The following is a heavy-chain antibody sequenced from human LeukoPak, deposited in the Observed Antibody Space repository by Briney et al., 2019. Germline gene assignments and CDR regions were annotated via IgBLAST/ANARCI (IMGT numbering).Heavy chain of an antibody. Sequence: ASVKVSFKASGGTFISYAISWVRQAPGQGREWMGGIIPIFGTANYAQKFQGRVTITADESTSTAYMELSSLRSEDTAVYYCARGGSGFTMVRGVKGWFDPWGQGTLVTVSS. CDR2: IIPIFGTA. CDR3: ARGGSGFTMVRGVKGWFDP. J-gene: IGHJ5*02. CDR1: GGTFISYA. D-gene: IGHD3-10*01. V-gene: IGHV1-69*13.